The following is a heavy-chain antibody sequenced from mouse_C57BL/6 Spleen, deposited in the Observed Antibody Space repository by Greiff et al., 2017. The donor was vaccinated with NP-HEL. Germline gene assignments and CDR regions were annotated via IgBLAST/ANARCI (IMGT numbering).Heavy chain of an antibody. J-gene: IGHJ4*01. CDR2: IWWDDDK. CDR3: ARTIYYGNYVDYAMDY. V-gene: IGHV8-8*01. D-gene: IGHD2-1*01. CDR1: GFSLSTFGMG. Sequence: QVTLKVSGPGILQPSQTLSLTCSFSGFSLSTFGMGVGWIRQPSGKGLEWLAHIWWDDDKYYNPALKSRLTISKDTSKNQVFLKIANVDTADTATYYCARTIYYGNYVDYAMDYWGQGTSVTVSS.